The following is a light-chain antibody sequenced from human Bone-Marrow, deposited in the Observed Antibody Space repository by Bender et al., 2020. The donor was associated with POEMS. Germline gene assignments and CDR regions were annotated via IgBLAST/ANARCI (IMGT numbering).Light chain of an antibody. Sequence: QSVLTQPPSVSGTPGQKVTISCSGGGSNIGRNAVSWYQHVPGTAPKLLMYASNLRPSGVPDRFSGSKSGTSASLAISGLQSEDEADYYCAVWDDSLNGWVFGGGTKLTVL. J-gene: IGLJ3*02. CDR3: AVWDDSLNGWV. CDR2: ASN. CDR1: GSNIGRNA. V-gene: IGLV1-44*01.